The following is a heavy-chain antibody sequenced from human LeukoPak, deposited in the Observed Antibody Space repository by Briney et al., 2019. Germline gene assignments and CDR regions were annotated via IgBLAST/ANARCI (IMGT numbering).Heavy chain of an antibody. D-gene: IGHD3-3*01. CDR1: GGSISSYY. J-gene: IGHJ3*02. CDR3: ERVGTGVVIHDAFDI. CDR2: IYYSGST. Sequence: SETLSLTCTVSGGSISSYYWSWIRQPPGKGLEWIGYIYYSGSTNYNPSLKSRVTISVDTSKNQFSLKLSSVTAADTAVYYCERVGTGVVIHDAFDIWGQGTMVTVSS. V-gene: IGHV4-59*01.